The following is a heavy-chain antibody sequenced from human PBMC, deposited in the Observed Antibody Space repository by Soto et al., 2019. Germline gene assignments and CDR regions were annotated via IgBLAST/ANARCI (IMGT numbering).Heavy chain of an antibody. Sequence: GGSLRLSCAASEFTFSTYAMTWVRQAPGRGLQWVATISDSGDITYYADSVKGRFTISRDNSRNTLYLQMNNLRAEDTAVYYCARDLIAVAGLLDYWGQGTLVTVSS. CDR2: ISDSGDIT. D-gene: IGHD6-19*01. CDR3: ARDLIAVAGLLDY. J-gene: IGHJ4*02. CDR1: EFTFSTYA. V-gene: IGHV3-23*01.